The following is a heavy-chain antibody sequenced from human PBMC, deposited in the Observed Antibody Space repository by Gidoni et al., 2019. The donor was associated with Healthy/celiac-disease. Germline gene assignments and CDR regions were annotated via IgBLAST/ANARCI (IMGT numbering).Heavy chain of an antibody. Sequence: EVQLLESGGGLVQPGGSLRLSCAPSGFTFSSYSMSRVRQAPGQGLEWVSAISGSGGSTYYADSVKGRFTISRDNSKNTLYLQMNSLRAEDTAVYYCAKDPSYYYDSSGYPFDYWGQGTLVTVSS. CDR3: AKDPSYYYDSSGYPFDY. J-gene: IGHJ4*02. V-gene: IGHV3-23*01. CDR2: ISGSGGST. CDR1: GFTFSSYS. D-gene: IGHD3-22*01.